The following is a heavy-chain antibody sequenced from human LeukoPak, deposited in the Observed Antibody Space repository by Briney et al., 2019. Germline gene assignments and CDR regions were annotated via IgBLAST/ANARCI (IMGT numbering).Heavy chain of an antibody. J-gene: IGHJ3*02. CDR2: INLNSGVT. CDR3: ATTPSYYYDNSGPDAFDI. V-gene: IGHV1-2*04. D-gene: IGHD3-22*01. CDR1: GYIFIGYF. Sequence: ASVKVSCKASGYIFIGYFIHWVRQAPGQGLEGMGWINLNSGVTNYAQKFQGWVAMTRDTSTSTAYMEQSRLRSDDTAVYYCATTPSYYYDNSGPDAFDIWGEGTMVTVSS.